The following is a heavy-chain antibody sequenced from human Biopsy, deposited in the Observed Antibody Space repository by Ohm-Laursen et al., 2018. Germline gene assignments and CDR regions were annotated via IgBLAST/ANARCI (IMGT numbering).Heavy chain of an antibody. V-gene: IGHV4-31*01. CDR2: IFNSANT. CDR3: ARGDYFDSNGYFWFDP. D-gene: IGHD3-22*01. Sequence: TLSLTCTVSGGYISSGGSYWCWIRQRPGKGLEWIGYIFNSANTYYNPSLKNLITISGDTSKNQFSLKLNSVTAADTAVYYCARGDYFDSNGYFWFDPWGQGTLVTVSS. J-gene: IGHJ5*02. CDR1: GGYISSGGSY.